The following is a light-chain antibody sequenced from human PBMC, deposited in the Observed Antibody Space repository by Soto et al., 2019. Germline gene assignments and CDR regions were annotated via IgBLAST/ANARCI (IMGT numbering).Light chain of an antibody. CDR2: WAS. V-gene: IGKV4-1*01. CDR1: QSLLYSSNNKNY. CDR3: QQSWTTPLT. J-gene: IGKJ4*01. Sequence: DIVMTQSPDSLAVSLGERATINCKSSQSLLYSSNNKNYLAWYQQKPGQPPNLLISWASTRESGVPDRFTGSGSGTDFTNTIRNLQAEDVAVYYCQQSWTTPLTFGGGTKVQIK.